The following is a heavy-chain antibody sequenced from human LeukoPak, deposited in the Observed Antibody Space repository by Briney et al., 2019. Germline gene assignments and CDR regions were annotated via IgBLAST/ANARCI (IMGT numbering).Heavy chain of an antibody. D-gene: IGHD6-19*01. V-gene: IGHV1-2*06. J-gene: IGHJ4*02. CDR1: GYTFTGYY. Sequence: ASVKVSCKASGYTFTGYYMHWVRQAPGQGLEWMGRINPSSGGTNYAQKFQGRVTMTRDTSISTAYMGLSRLRSDDTAVYYCARAGEWLVDYFDYWGQGTLVTVSS. CDR3: ARAGEWLVDYFDY. CDR2: INPSSGGT.